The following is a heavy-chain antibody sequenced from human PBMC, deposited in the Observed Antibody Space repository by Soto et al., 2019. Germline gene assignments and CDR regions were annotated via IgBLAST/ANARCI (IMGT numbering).Heavy chain of an antibody. J-gene: IGHJ3*02. Sequence: GGSLRLSCAASGFTFDDYAMHWVRQAPGKGLEWVSGISWNSGSIGYADSVKGRFTISRDNAKNSLYLQMNSLRAEDTALYYCAKDTQGIAAAESLGGAFDIWGQGTMVTVSS. V-gene: IGHV3-9*01. CDR2: ISWNSGSI. CDR1: GFTFDDYA. CDR3: AKDTQGIAAAESLGGAFDI. D-gene: IGHD6-13*01.